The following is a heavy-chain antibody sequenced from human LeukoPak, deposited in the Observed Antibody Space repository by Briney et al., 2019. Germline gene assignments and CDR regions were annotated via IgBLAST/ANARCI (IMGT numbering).Heavy chain of an antibody. CDR1: GFTFSSYA. Sequence: GGSLRLSCAASGFTFSSYAMSWVRKAPGKGLEWVSAIRGSGGSTYYADSVKGRFTISRDNSQNTLYLQMNSLRAEDTAVYYCARGNYDILTGYGYYFDYWGQGTLVTVSS. D-gene: IGHD3-9*01. CDR2: IRGSGGST. CDR3: ARGNYDILTGYGYYFDY. J-gene: IGHJ4*02. V-gene: IGHV3-23*01.